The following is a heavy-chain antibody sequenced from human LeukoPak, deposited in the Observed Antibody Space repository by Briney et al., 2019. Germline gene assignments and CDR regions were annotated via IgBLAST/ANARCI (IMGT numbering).Heavy chain of an antibody. Sequence: PGGSLRLSCAASGFSFSTHWMHWVRQAPGKGLVYVAQINSDGSATAYADSAKGRFTISRDNAKNTLYLEMSSLRAEDRAVYYCGSLTVVARDHWGQGTLVTVSS. CDR3: GSLTVVARDH. CDR2: INSDGSAT. CDR1: GFSFSTHW. V-gene: IGHV3-74*01. D-gene: IGHD3-22*01. J-gene: IGHJ4*02.